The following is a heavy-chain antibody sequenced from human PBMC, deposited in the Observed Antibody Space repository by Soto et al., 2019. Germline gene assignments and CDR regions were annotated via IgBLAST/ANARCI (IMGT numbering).Heavy chain of an antibody. Sequence: WASVKVSCKASGYTFTSYYINWVRQATGQGLQWMGWMNPNNGNTGYAQNFQGRVTMTRDTSTSTAFMELSSLTSEDTAVYYCARSPPHGAGVGDLWGRGTLVTVSS. CDR3: ARSPPHGAGVGDL. CDR1: GYTFTSYY. D-gene: IGHD1-26*01. CDR2: MNPNNGNT. V-gene: IGHV1-8*01. J-gene: IGHJ2*01.